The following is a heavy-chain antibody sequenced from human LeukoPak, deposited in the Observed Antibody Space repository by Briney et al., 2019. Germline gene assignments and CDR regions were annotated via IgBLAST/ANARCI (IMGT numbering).Heavy chain of an antibody. J-gene: IGHJ4*02. Sequence: SETLSLTCAVSGGSISSGGYYWSWIRQHPGKSLEWIGYIYYSGSTYYNPSTKSRVTISVDTSKNQFSLKLSSVSAADTAVYYCARMRYSGSYLDYWGQGTLVTVSS. CDR1: GGSISSGGYY. CDR3: ARMRYSGSYLDY. D-gene: IGHD1-26*01. CDR2: IYYSGST. V-gene: IGHV4-31*11.